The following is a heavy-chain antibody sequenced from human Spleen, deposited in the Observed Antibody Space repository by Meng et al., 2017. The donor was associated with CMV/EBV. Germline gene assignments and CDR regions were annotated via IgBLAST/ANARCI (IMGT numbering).Heavy chain of an antibody. D-gene: IGHD6-19*01. J-gene: IGHJ4*02. CDR1: GHCVTTYW. Sequence: SGHCVTTYWICWVRQMPGKVLAWMAVIYPVDSATRYSPSFQGSVTISADKSISTAYLQWSSLTASDPAMYYCARGDGLEWLVPFDYWGQGTLVTVSS. CDR2: IYPVDSAT. V-gene: IGHV5-51*01. CDR3: ARGDGLEWLVPFDY.